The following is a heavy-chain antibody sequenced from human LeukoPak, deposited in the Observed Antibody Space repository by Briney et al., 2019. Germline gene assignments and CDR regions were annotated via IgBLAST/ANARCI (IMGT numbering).Heavy chain of an antibody. D-gene: IGHD3-10*01. CDR3: ARVDGTWLGSNYYYYMDV. CDR2: INPSGGSR. V-gene: IGHV1-46*01. Sequence: ASVKVSGKASEYTYTSYYMHWVRQAPGQGLEWMGIINPSGGSRSYAQKFQGRVTITRNTSISTAYMELSSLRSDDTAVYYCARVDGTWLGSNYYYYMDVWGKGTTVTVSS. J-gene: IGHJ6*03. CDR1: EYTYTSYY.